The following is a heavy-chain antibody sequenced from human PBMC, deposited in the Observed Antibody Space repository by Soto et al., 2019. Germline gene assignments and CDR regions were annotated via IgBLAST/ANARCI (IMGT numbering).Heavy chain of an antibody. CDR3: AKDPQQLIDYFDY. J-gene: IGHJ4*02. CDR1: EFTYSNYA. V-gene: IGHV3-23*01. Sequence: PGGSLRLSCAASEFTYSNYAMSWVRQAPGKGLEWVSSISDNGGTTYYADSVKGRFTISRDNSKNTLYLQMNSLRAEDTAVYYCAKDPQQLIDYFDYWGQGTQVTVS. D-gene: IGHD6-13*01. CDR2: ISDNGGTT.